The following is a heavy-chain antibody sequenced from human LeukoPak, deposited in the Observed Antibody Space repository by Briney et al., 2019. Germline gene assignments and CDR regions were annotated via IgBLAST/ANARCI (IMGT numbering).Heavy chain of an antibody. CDR2: IYYSGST. V-gene: IGHV4-39*07. Sequence: PSETLSLTCTVSGDSISSSSYYWGWIRQPPEKGLEWIGSIYYSGSTYYNPSLKSRVTMSVDTSRNQFSLKLSSVTAADTAVYYCASSVVAVKRGDAFDIWGQGTMVTVSS. CDR1: GDSISSSSYY. J-gene: IGHJ3*02. D-gene: IGHD2-15*01. CDR3: ASSVVAVKRGDAFDI.